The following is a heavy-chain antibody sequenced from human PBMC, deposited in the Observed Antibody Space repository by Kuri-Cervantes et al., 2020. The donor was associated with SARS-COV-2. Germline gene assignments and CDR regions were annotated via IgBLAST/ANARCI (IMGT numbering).Heavy chain of an antibody. Sequence: GESLKISCSASGFTFSSYAMHWVRQAPGKGLEWVSYISSSSSTMYYADSVKGRFTISRDNAKNSLYLQMNSLRDEDTAVYYCAREGYYDSSGYFDYWGQGTLVTVSS. CDR1: GFTFSSYA. V-gene: IGHV3-48*02. J-gene: IGHJ4*02. CDR2: ISSSSSTM. CDR3: AREGYYDSSGYFDY. D-gene: IGHD3-22*01.